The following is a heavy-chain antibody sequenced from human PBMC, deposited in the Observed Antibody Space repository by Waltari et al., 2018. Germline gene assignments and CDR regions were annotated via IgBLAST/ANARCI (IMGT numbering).Heavy chain of an antibody. CDR1: GYSISSGYY. CDR3: ARSRIVVVVAALNWFDP. D-gene: IGHD2-15*01. J-gene: IGHJ5*02. V-gene: IGHV4-38-2*01. CDR2: IYHSGST. Sequence: QVQLLESGPGLVKPSETLSLTCAVSGYSISSGYYWGWIRQPPGKGLEWIGSIYHSGSTYYNPSLKSRVTISVDTSKNQFSLKLSSVTAADTAVYYCARSRIVVVVAALNWFDPWGQGTLVTVSS.